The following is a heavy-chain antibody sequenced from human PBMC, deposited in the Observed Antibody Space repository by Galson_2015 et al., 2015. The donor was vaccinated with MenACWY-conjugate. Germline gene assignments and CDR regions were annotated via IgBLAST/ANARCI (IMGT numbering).Heavy chain of an antibody. Sequence: SVKVSCKASGYTFTSYGISWVRQAPGQGLEWMGWISAYNGNTNYAQKLQGRVTMTTDTSTSTAYMELSSLRSEDTAVYYCARERSSGWYDAFDIWGQGTMVTVSS. CDR2: ISAYNGNT. J-gene: IGHJ3*02. CDR3: ARERSSGWYDAFDI. CDR1: GYTFTSYG. D-gene: IGHD6-19*01. V-gene: IGHV1-18*01.